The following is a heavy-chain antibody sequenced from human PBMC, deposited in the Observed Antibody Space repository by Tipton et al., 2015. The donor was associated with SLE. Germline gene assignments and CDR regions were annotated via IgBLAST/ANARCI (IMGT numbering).Heavy chain of an antibody. CDR3: ARRTSPYNSSWHDAFDI. CDR2: IDNSGST. D-gene: IGHD6-13*01. V-gene: IGHV4-39*07. CDR1: GASISSSSYF. J-gene: IGHJ3*02. Sequence: GLVKPSETLSLTCTVSGASISSSSYFWGWIRQSPGKGLEWIGSIDNSGSTYDNPSLRSRVTISVDTSKNQFSLTLTSVTSADTAVYYCARRTSPYNSSWHDAFDIWGQGTLVTVSS.